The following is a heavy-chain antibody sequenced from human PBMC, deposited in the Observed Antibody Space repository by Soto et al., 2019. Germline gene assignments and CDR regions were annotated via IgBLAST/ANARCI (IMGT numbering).Heavy chain of an antibody. CDR1: GFTFSSYG. J-gene: IGHJ6*02. Sequence: QVQLVESGGGVVQPGRSLRLSCAASGFTFSSYGMHWVRQAPGKGLEWVAVISYDGSNKYYADSVKGRFTISRDNSKSTLYMQMNRLRAEDTAVYYCARSDTQRVFLRGMDVWGQGTTVTVSS. CDR3: ARSDTQRVFLRGMDV. D-gene: IGHD3-10*01. V-gene: IGHV3-30*03. CDR2: ISYDGSNK.